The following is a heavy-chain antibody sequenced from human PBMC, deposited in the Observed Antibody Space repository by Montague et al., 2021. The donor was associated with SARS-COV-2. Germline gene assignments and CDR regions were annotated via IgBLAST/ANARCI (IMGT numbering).Heavy chain of an antibody. CDR1: GGSIMRSDYY. J-gene: IGHJ4*02. V-gene: IGHV4-39*01. Sequence: SETLSLTCTVSGGSIMRSDYYWGWIRQAPGKGLEWIGSIYYSGRTMYTPSLKTRLSMSIDKSKNQFSLRLNSATAADTSIYYCAIHETGGPPFGEWGQGTLVTISS. CDR2: IYYSGRT. CDR3: AIHETGGPPFGE. D-gene: IGHD7-27*01.